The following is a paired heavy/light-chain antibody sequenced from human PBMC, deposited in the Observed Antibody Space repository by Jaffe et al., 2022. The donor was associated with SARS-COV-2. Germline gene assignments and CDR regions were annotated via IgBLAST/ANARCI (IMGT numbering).Heavy chain of an antibody. Sequence: EVQLVESGGGLVQPGGSLRLSCADSGFTFSSYGMSWVRQAPGKGLEWVSSISGSTGGTYYADSVKGRFTISRDNSKNTLYLQMNSLRAEDTAVYYCAKRGDGSGSFGHYYMDVWGKGTAVTVSS. CDR1: GFTFSSYG. V-gene: IGHV3-23*04. CDR2: ISGSTGGT. D-gene: IGHD3-10*01. J-gene: IGHJ6*03. CDR3: AKRGDGSGSFGHYYMDV.
Light chain of an antibody. CDR1: SGSVSATYY. CDR3: VLYMGSGIWV. J-gene: IGLJ3*02. Sequence: QTVVTQEPSFSVSPGETVTLTCGLSSGSVSATYYPSWYQQTPGQAPRTLIHSTNTRSSGVPDRFSGSILGNKAALTITGAQADDESDYYCVLYMGSGIWVFGGGTKLTVL. V-gene: IGLV8-61*01. CDR2: STN.